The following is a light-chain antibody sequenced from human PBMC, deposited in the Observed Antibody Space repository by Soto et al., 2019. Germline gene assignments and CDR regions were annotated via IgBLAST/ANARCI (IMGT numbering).Light chain of an antibody. J-gene: IGLJ3*02. Sequence: QSALTQPRSVSGSPGQSVTISCTGTSSDVGGYNYVSWYQQHPGKAPKLMIYDVSKWPSGVPDRFSGSKSGNTASLTISGRQAEDEADYYCCSYAGNSLWVFGGGTQLTVL. CDR3: CSYAGNSLWV. CDR2: DVS. CDR1: SSDVGGYNY. V-gene: IGLV2-11*01.